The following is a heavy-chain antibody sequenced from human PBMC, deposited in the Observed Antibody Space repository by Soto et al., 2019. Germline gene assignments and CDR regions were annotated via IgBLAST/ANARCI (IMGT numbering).Heavy chain of an antibody. J-gene: IGHJ3*02. Sequence: WMGWISAYNGNTNYAQKLQVRVTMTTDTSTSTAYMELRSLRSDDTAVYYCARKIVGAHDAFDIWGQGTMVTVSS. CDR3: ARKIVGAHDAFDI. CDR2: ISAYNGNT. D-gene: IGHD1-26*01. V-gene: IGHV1-18*01.